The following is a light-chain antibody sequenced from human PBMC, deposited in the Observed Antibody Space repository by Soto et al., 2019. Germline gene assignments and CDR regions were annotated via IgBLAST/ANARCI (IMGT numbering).Light chain of an antibody. V-gene: IGKV3-15*01. Sequence: EVVMTQSPATLSVSPGERATLSCRASQSVSSNLAWYQHKPGQAPRLLIYGTSNRAAGVPARFSGSGSGTEFTLTISSLQSEDFAVYDCQQYNNWPPEGTFDQGTKLEIK. CDR3: QQYNNWPPEGT. CDR2: GTS. CDR1: QSVSSN. J-gene: IGKJ2*01.